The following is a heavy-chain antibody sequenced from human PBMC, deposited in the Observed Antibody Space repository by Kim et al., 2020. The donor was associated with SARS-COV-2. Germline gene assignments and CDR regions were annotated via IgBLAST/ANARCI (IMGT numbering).Heavy chain of an antibody. D-gene: IGHD3-16*02. Sequence: GGSLRLSCTASGFTFGDYAMSWFRQAPGKGLEWVGFIRSKAYGGTTEYAASVKGRFTISRDDSKSIAYLQMNILKTEDTAVYYCTRDPSPYDYVWGSYRYTEFDYWGQGTLVTVSS. V-gene: IGHV3-49*03. J-gene: IGHJ4*02. CDR3: TRDPSPYDYVWGSYRYTEFDY. CDR1: GFTFGDYA. CDR2: IRSKAYGGTT.